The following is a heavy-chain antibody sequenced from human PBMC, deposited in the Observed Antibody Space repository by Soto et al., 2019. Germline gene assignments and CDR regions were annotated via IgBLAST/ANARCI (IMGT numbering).Heavy chain of an antibody. CDR2: IIPIRGIA. V-gene: IGHV1-69*08. CDR1: GGTFSSYT. J-gene: IGHJ4*02. Sequence: QVQLVQSVAEVKKPGSSVKISCKASGGTFSSYTISWVRQAPGQGLEWMGRIIPIRGIANYAQKFQGRVTNTADKSTSTAYMELSSLRSEDTAMYYCARDLPNTSHDYGDYAPFDYWGQGTLVTVSS. CDR3: ARDLPNTSHDYGDYAPFDY. D-gene: IGHD4-17*01.